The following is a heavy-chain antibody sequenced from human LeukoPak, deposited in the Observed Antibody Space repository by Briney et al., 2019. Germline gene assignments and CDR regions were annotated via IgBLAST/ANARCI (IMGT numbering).Heavy chain of an antibody. Sequence: GASVKVSCKASGYTFTSYYMHWVRQAPGQGLEWMGIINPSGGSTSYAQKFQGRVTMTRDMSTSTVYMELSRLRSDDTAVYYCARDSGWLQLRGDYYYMDVWGKGTTVTVSS. CDR3: ARDSGWLQLRGDYYYMDV. CDR2: INPSGGST. J-gene: IGHJ6*03. CDR1: GYTFTSYY. D-gene: IGHD5-24*01. V-gene: IGHV1-46*01.